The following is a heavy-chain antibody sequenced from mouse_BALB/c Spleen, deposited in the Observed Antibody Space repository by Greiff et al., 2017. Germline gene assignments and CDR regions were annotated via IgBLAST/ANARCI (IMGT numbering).Heavy chain of an antibody. J-gene: IGHJ4*01. CDR2: ISDGGSYT. CDR3: ARDPSLTMITYYAMDY. Sequence: EVQVVESGGGLVKPGGSLKLSCAASGFTFSDYYMYWVRQTPEKRLEWVATISDGGSYTYYPDSVKGRFTISRDNAKNNLYLQMSSLKSEDTAMYYCARDPSLTMITYYAMDYWGQGTSVTVSS. V-gene: IGHV5-4*02. D-gene: IGHD2-4*01. CDR1: GFTFSDYY.